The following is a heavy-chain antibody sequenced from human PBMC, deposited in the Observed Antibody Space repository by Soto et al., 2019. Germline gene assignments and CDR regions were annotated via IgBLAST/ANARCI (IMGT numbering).Heavy chain of an antibody. CDR1: RGTFGNSA. CDR2: IIPIFRTP. CDR3: ARDKDRQQLGGNYYYGIDV. Sequence: QVQLVQSGAEVKKPGSSVTVSCKASRGTFGNSAVSWVRQAPGQGLEWMGGIIPIFRTPDYAQKFQGRVTITADESTSTVYMELTSLRSEDTAVYYCARDKDRQQLGGNYYYGIDVWGQGTTVTVSS. D-gene: IGHD3-3*02. J-gene: IGHJ6*02. V-gene: IGHV1-69*12.